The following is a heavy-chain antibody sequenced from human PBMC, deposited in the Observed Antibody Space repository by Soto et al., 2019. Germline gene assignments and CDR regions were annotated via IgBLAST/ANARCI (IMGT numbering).Heavy chain of an antibody. CDR1: GNSVSSYIAA. Sequence: PLQALLLSCAITGNSVSSYIAASNWIRQSPSRGLEWLGRTYYRSKWYNDYAVSVKSRITINPDTSKNQFSLQLNSVTPEDTAVYYCARDLGVYSSSWYVSEHQRYYYYGMDVWGQGTTVTVSS. CDR2: TYYRSKWYN. J-gene: IGHJ6*02. D-gene: IGHD6-13*01. CDR3: ARDLGVYSSSWYVSEHQRYYYYGMDV. V-gene: IGHV6-1*01.